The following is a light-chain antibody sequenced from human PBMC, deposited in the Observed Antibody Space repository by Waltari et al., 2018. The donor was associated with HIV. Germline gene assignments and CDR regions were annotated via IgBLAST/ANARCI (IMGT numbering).Light chain of an antibody. J-gene: IGLJ3*02. V-gene: IGLV3-25*03. Sequence: SNELTQPPSVSVSPGQTARITCSGDALANHYTYWFQQKPGQAPVLGIYKDTERPSGIPERFSGYRSGTTVKLTISGVQAEDEADYYCQSGGSSGSWVFGGGTKLTVL. CDR1: ALANHY. CDR2: KDT. CDR3: QSGGSSGSWV.